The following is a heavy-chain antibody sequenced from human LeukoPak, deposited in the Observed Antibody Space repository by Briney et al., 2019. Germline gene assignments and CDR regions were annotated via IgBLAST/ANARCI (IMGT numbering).Heavy chain of an antibody. J-gene: IGHJ3*02. CDR3: ARGRRTDAFDI. V-gene: IGHV3-48*03. CDR1: GFTFSSYD. CDR2: ISSSGSTT. Sequence: GGSLRLSCAASGFTFSSYDMHWVRQAPGKGLEWVSYISSSGSTTHYADSVKGRFTISRDNAKNSLYLQMNSLRAEDTAVYYCARGRRTDAFDIWGQGTRVTVSS.